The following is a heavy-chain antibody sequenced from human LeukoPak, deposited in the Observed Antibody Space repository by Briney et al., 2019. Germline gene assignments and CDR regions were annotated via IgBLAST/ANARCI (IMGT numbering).Heavy chain of an antibody. D-gene: IGHD3-10*01. V-gene: IGHV3-30-3*01. CDR2: ISYDGSNK. J-gene: IGHJ3*02. Sequence: PGGSLRLSCAASGFTFSSYAMHWVRQAPGKGLEWVAVISYDGSNKYYADSVKGRFTISRDNSKKKLYLQMNSLGADDTAVYYCARGAVRGVIIYSTGADIWGQGTMVTVSS. CDR3: ARGAVRGVIIYSTGADI. CDR1: GFTFSSYA.